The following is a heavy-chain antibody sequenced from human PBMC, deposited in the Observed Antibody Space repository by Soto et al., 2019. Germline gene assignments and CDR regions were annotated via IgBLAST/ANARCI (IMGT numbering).Heavy chain of an antibody. D-gene: IGHD6-6*01. V-gene: IGHV3-33*06. CDR1: GFFFRDFG. J-gene: IGHJ6*02. Sequence: GGSLRLSCVASGFFFRDFGMHWVRQAPGKGLEWVSVIWYDGSNTYQGESVKGRFTMSRDISKNTLYLQMDSLRPEDTAVYYCAKGPLGDSSSSNSGYYGMDVWGQGTTVTVSS. CDR3: AKGPLGDSSSSNSGYYGMDV. CDR2: IWYDGSNT.